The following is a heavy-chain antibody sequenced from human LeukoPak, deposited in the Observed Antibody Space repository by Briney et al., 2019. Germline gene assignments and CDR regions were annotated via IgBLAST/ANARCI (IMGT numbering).Heavy chain of an antibody. D-gene: IGHD5-18*01. CDR3: ARALSYSYGSMDF. CDR2: ISSGSKYI. V-gene: IGHV3-21*01. Sequence: GGSLRLSCAASGLTFSSYSMNWVRQAPGKGLEWVSSISSGSKYIYNADSVKGRFTISRDNAKNSLYLQMNSLRAEDTAVYCCARALSYSYGSMDFWGQGTLVVVSS. CDR1: GLTFSSYS. J-gene: IGHJ4*02.